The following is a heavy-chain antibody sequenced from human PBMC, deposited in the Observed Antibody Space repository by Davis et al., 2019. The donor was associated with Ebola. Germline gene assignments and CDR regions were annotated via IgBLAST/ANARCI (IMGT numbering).Heavy chain of an antibody. V-gene: IGHV4-34*01. J-gene: IGHJ4*02. CDR2: INHSGST. Sequence: PSETLSLTCAVYGGSFSGYYWSWIRQPPGKGLEWIGEINHSGSTNYNPSLKSRVTISVDTSKNQFSLKLSSVTAADTAVYYCARGDSSSSMGGSGPAGYWGQGTLVTVSS. CDR3: ARGDSSSSMGGSGPAGY. CDR1: GGSFSGYY. D-gene: IGHD6-6*01.